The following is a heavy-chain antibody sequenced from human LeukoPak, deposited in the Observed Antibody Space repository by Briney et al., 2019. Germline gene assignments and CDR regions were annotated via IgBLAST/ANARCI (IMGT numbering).Heavy chain of an antibody. Sequence: GGSLRLSRAASGFTFRNYAMNWVRQAPGRGLEWVSLISGSTGSTFYADSVKGRSSISRDNAKNTLYLQMNSRRAEDTAVYYCARVYGSSGYVYWGQGTLVTVSS. CDR2: ISGSTGST. CDR3: ARVYGSSGYVY. CDR1: GFTFRNYA. V-gene: IGHV3-23*01. J-gene: IGHJ4*02. D-gene: IGHD6-13*01.